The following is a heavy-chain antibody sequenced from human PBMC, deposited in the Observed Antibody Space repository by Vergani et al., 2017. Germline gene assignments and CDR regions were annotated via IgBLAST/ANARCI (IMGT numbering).Heavy chain of an antibody. CDR1: GGSISSSSYY. J-gene: IGHJ4*02. V-gene: IGHV4-39*01. CDR2: IYYSGTT. D-gene: IGHD3-3*01. CDR3: ARQPEDDFWSGYYKD. Sequence: QLQLQESGQGLVKPSETLSLTCTVSGGSISSSSYYWGWIRQPPGKGLEWMGSIYYSGTTYYNPSRKSRVTISVDTSKNQFSLKLGSVTAADTAVYYCARQPEDDFWSGYYKDWGQGTLVTVSS.